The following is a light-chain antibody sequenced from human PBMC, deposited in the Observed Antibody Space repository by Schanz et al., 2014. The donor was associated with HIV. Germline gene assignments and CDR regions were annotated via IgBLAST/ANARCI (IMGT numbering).Light chain of an antibody. J-gene: IGLJ1*01. Sequence: QSALTQPPSASGSPGQSVTISCTGTSRDIGSYNFVSWYQHHPAEPPKLIIYEVNKRPSGVPNRFSGSKSGNTASLTISGLQAEDEADYYCASYTNSATFVFGTGTKLTVL. CDR3: ASYTNSATFV. V-gene: IGLV2-8*01. CDR1: SRDIGSYNF. CDR2: EVN.